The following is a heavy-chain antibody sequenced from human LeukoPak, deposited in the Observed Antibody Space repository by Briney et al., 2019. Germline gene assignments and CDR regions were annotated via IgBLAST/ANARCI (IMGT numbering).Heavy chain of an antibody. CDR3: ARDDLITMVQRPQGAFDI. V-gene: IGHV3-21*01. Sequence: GGSLRLSCAASGFTLSSYSMNWVRQAPGKGLEWVSSISSSSSYRYYADSVKGRFTISRDNAKNSLYLQMNSLRAEDTAVYYCARDDLITMVQRPQGAFDIWGQGTMVIVSS. CDR2: ISSSSSYR. CDR1: GFTLSSYS. D-gene: IGHD3-10*01. J-gene: IGHJ3*02.